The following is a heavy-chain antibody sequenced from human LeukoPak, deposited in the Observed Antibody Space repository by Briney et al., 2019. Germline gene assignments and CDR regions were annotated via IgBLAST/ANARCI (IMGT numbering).Heavy chain of an antibody. J-gene: IGHJ4*02. V-gene: IGHV3-7*01. CDR1: GFTFSSYW. CDR3: ARENYSSGRVVLRYYFDY. Sequence: PGGSLRLSCAASGFTFSSYWMSWVRQAPGKGREGVANIKQDGSEKYYVDSVKGRFTISRDNAKNSLYLQMNSLRAEDTAVYYCARENYSSGRVVLRYYFDYWGQGTLVTVSS. CDR2: IKQDGSEK. D-gene: IGHD6-19*01.